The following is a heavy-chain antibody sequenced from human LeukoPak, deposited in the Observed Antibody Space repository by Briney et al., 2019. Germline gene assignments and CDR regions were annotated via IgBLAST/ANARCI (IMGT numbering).Heavy chain of an antibody. Sequence: SETLSLTCTVSGYSISSGYYWGWIRQPPGKGLEWIGSISHSGSTYYNPSLKSRVSISVDTSKNQFSLKLSSVTAADTAVYYCARQLTEYYYDSSGYARTNWFDPWGQGTLVTVSS. V-gene: IGHV4-38-2*02. D-gene: IGHD3-22*01. CDR3: ARQLTEYYYDSSGYARTNWFDP. J-gene: IGHJ5*02. CDR2: ISHSGST. CDR1: GYSISSGYY.